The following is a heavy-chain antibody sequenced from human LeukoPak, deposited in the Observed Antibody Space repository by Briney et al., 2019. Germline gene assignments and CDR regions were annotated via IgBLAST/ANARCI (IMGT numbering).Heavy chain of an antibody. CDR2: IYHNGDT. CDR1: GGSFTGPY. J-gene: IGHJ4*02. CDR3: ARDGYGPTDY. Sequence: SGTLSLTCTVSGGSFTGPYWSWIRQTPGKGLEWIGYIYHNGDTRYNPSLKSRLTMSVDTSKNQFSLKLNSVTPADTAVYYCARDGYGPTDYWGKGSLVTVSS. D-gene: IGHD3-10*01. V-gene: IGHV4-59*11.